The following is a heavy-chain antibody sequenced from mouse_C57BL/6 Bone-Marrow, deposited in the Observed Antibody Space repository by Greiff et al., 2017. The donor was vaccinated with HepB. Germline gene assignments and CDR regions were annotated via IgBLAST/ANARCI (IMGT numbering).Heavy chain of an antibody. Sequence: EVKLMESGPGLVKPSQSLSLTCSVTGYSITSGYYWNWIRQFPGNKLEWMGYISYDGSNNYNPSLKNRISTTRDTSKNQFFLKLNSVTTEDTATYYCARDGYYPFNYWGQGTTLTVSS. CDR3: ARDGYYPFNY. J-gene: IGHJ2*01. V-gene: IGHV3-6*01. D-gene: IGHD2-3*01. CDR1: GYSITSGYY. CDR2: ISYDGSN.